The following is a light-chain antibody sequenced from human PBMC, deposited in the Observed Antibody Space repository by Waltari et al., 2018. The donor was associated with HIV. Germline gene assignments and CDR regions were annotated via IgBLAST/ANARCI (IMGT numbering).Light chain of an antibody. CDR1: QSVSKSY. Sequence: EVVFPQSPGPLSLSPGERATFSCRASQSVSKSYLAWYQQKPGQAPRLLMYGAINRAAGTPDRFIGSASGSGTDFTLTISRLEPEDFAVYHCQQYGSSPITFGGGTKVEIK. J-gene: IGKJ4*01. CDR2: GAI. CDR3: QQYGSSPIT. V-gene: IGKV3-20*01.